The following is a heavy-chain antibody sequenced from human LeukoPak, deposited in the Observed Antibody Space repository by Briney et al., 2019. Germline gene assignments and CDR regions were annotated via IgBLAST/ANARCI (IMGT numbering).Heavy chain of an antibody. D-gene: IGHD2-15*01. V-gene: IGHV5-51*01. CDR3: ARLSSRRAFDI. J-gene: IGHJ3*02. CDR1: GYRFPSYW. CDR2: IYPGDSDT. Sequence: RLGESLKISCKGSGYRFPSYWIGWVRQMPGEGLESMGIIYPGDSDTRYSPSFQGQVTISADKSISTAYLQWSSLKASDTAMYYCARLSSRRAFDIWGQGTMVTVSS.